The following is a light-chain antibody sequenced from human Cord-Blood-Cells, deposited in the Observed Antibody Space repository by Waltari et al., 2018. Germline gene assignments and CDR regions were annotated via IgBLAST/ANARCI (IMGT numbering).Light chain of an antibody. CDR2: YGS. CDR3: QQYNSYIFT. J-gene: IGKJ3*01. Sequence: DIQMTQSPFTLSASEGERVSITCRASQSISSWLAWYQQKPGKAPKLLSYYGSSLESGVQSRFSGSESLTECTLTSSSLQPDDFATYYCQQYNSYIFTFGPGTKVYIK. CDR1: QSISSW. V-gene: IGKV1-5*01.